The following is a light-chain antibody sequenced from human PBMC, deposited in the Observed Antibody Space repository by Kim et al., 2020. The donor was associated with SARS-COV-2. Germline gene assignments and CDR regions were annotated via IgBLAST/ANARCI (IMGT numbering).Light chain of an antibody. V-gene: IGKV3-20*01. Sequence: EIVLTQSPGTLSVSPGERATLSCRASQSVGRNYLAWYKQKPGQAPRLLIYDASSRATGIPDRFSGGGSGTDFTLTISRLEPEDFAVYYCQQYASSPQTFGQGTKVDIK. CDR2: DAS. CDR1: QSVGRNY. J-gene: IGKJ1*01. CDR3: QQYASSPQT.